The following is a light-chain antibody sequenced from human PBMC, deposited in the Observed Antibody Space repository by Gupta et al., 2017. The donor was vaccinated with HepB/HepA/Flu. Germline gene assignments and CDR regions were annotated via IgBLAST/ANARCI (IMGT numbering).Light chain of an antibody. CDR3: AAWDDSLNGWV. CDR2: SNI. Sequence: QSVLTQPPSASGPPGQRVTISCSGSSANIGSNAVNWFQQLPGTAPKLLIYSNIQRPSGVPDRLSGSKSGTSASLAISGLQSDDEADYYCAAWDDSLNGWVFGGGTKLTVL. CDR1: SANIGSNA. J-gene: IGLJ3*02. V-gene: IGLV1-44*01.